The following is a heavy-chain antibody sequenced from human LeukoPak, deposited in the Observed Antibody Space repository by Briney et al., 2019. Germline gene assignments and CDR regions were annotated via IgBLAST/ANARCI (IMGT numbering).Heavy chain of an antibody. CDR1: GGSFSGYY. Sequence: PSETLSLTCAVYGGSFSGYYWSWIRQPPGKGLEWIGEINHSGGTNYNPSLKSRVTISVDTSKNQFSLKLSSVTAADTAVYYCASAGRDGYNFRYYYYGMDVWGQGTTVTVSS. V-gene: IGHV4-34*01. CDR3: ASAGRDGYNFRYYYYGMDV. J-gene: IGHJ6*02. D-gene: IGHD5-24*01. CDR2: INHSGGT.